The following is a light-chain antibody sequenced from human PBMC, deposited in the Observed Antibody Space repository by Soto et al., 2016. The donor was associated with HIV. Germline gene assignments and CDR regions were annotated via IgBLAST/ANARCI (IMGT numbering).Light chain of an antibody. Sequence: DIQMTQSPSTLSASVGDRVTITCRASQSIGSWLAWYQQKPGKVPKLLIYAASTLQSGVPSRFSGSGSGTEFTLTISSLQPEDFATYYCQQSSETPRTFGQGTKVLI. CDR3: QQSSETPRT. J-gene: IGKJ1*01. CDR1: QSIGSW. CDR2: AAS. V-gene: IGKV1-27*01.